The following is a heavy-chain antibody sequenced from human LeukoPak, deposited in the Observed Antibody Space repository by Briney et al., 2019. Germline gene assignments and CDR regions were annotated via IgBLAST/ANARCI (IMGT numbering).Heavy chain of an antibody. J-gene: IGHJ5*02. Sequence: GGSLSLSCPASGFTFVNYGLSWFRQVPGKGLEWVSDINWNGGSTGYADSVKGRFTISRDNAKNSLYLQMNGLTAEDTALYFCARVKLTGLQDWFDPWGQGTLVTVSS. CDR1: GFTFVNYG. CDR3: ARVKLTGLQDWFDP. V-gene: IGHV3-20*04. D-gene: IGHD1-20*01. CDR2: INWNGGST.